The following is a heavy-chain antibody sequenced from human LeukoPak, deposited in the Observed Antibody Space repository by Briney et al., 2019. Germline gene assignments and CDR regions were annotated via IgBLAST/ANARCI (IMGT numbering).Heavy chain of an antibody. V-gene: IGHV3-30*04. CDR2: ISYDGSNK. D-gene: IGHD1-26*01. CDR3: ARGPAVGATIGY. J-gene: IGHJ4*02. CDR1: GYTFAGYY. Sequence: SCKASGYTFAGYYLHWVRQAPGKGLEWVAVISYDGSNKYYADSVKGRFTISRDNSKNTLYLQMNSLRAEDTAVYYCARGPAVGATIGYWGQGTLVTVSS.